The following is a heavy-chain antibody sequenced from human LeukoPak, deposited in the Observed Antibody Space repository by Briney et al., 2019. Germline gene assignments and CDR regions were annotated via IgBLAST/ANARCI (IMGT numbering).Heavy chain of an antibody. D-gene: IGHD6-19*01. V-gene: IGHV3-23*01. CDR2: ISGSGGST. CDR3: AKATEWLVPNWFDP. J-gene: IGHJ5*02. Sequence: PGASLRLYCAASGFTFSSYAMSWVRQAPGKGLEGFSAISGSGGSTYYADSVKGRFTISRDNSKNTLHLQMNSLRAEDAAVYYCAKATEWLVPNWFDPWGQGTLVTVSP. CDR1: GFTFSSYA.